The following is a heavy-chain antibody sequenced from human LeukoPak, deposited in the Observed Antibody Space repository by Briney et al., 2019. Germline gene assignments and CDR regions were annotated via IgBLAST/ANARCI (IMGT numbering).Heavy chain of an antibody. CDR1: GGSISRAAHY. CDR2: IYYSGST. CDR3: ARAGAAREWFYP. V-gene: IGHV4-30-4*01. J-gene: IGHJ5*02. D-gene: IGHD1-26*01. Sequence: PPETLSLTCTLPGGSISRAAHYWTCISQPPGKGLEWLGYIYYSGSTYYNPSLKSRATISVNTSKNQFSLKVSCVTAADPAFNSWARAGAAREWFYPCGEGDLVSVSS.